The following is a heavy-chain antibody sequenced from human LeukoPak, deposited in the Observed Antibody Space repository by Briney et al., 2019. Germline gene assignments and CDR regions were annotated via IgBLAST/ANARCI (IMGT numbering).Heavy chain of an antibody. D-gene: IGHD6-19*01. CDR3: AKDSFRSSSGVDP. J-gene: IGHJ5*02. CDR1: GFTFSDYY. V-gene: IGHV3-23*01. Sequence: PGGSLRLSCAASGFTFSDYYMTWVRQAPGKGLQWVSAISSSGGSTYYADSVKGRFTISRDNSKNTLFLQMNSLRAEDTAVYYCAKDSFRSSSGVDPWGQGTLVTVSS. CDR2: ISSSGGST.